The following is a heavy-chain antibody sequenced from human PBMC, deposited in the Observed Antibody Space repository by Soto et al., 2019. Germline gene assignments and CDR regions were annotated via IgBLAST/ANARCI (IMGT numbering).Heavy chain of an antibody. D-gene: IGHD2-15*01. CDR2: INHSGST. CDR1: GGSFSGYY. J-gene: IGHJ4*02. Sequence: SETLSLTCAVYGGSFSGYYWSWIRQPPGKGLEWIGEINHSGSTNYNPSLKSRVTISVDTSKNQFSLKLSSVTAADTAVYYCARGYCSGGSCYHIYFDYWGQGTLVTVSS. V-gene: IGHV4-34*01. CDR3: ARGYCSGGSCYHIYFDY.